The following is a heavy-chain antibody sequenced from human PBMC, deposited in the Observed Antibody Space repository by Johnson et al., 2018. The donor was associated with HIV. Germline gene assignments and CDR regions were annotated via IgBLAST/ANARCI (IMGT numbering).Heavy chain of an antibody. CDR2: IYSGGST. CDR3: AKDSSRYYDSRGAFDI. V-gene: IGHV3-NL1*01. J-gene: IGHJ3*02. D-gene: IGHD3-22*01. CDR1: GFTFDDYG. Sequence: QVQLVESGGGVVRPGGSLRLSCAASGFTFDDYGMSWVRQAPGKGLEWVSVIYSGGSTYYADSVKGRFTISRDNSKNTLYLQMNSLRAEDTAVYYCAKDSSRYYDSRGAFDIWGQGTMVTVSS.